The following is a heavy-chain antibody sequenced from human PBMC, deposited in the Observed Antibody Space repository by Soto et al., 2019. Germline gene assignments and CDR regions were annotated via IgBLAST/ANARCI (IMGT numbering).Heavy chain of an antibody. CDR1: GFTFSTYA. D-gene: IGHD5-12*01. V-gene: IGHV3-23*01. J-gene: IGHJ4*02. Sequence: DVNLLQSGGGSAQPGGSLRLSCATSGFTFSTYAMTWVRQVPGRGLQWVSTILPDETGFYTVSVKGRFTISRDNYRGIVYLQMDSLRVEDTALYYCARLVGYSGNDGPGVTAPRAMDYWGQGTLVTVSS. CDR3: ARLVGYSGNDGPGVTAPRAMDY. CDR2: ILPDETG.